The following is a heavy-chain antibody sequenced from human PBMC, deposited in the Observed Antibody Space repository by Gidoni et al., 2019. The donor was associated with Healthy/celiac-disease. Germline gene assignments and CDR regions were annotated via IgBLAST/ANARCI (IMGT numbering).Heavy chain of an antibody. D-gene: IGHD3-10*01. CDR3: AREDAPGAFDI. CDR2: IWYDGSNK. CDR1: GFTFSSYG. J-gene: IGHJ3*02. V-gene: IGHV3-33*01. Sequence: QVQLVESGGGVVQTGRSLRLSCAASGFTFSSYGMHWVRQAPGKGLGWVAVIWYDGSNKYYADSVKGRFTISRDNSKNTLYLQMNSMRAEDTAVYYCAREDAPGAFDIWGQGTMVTVSS.